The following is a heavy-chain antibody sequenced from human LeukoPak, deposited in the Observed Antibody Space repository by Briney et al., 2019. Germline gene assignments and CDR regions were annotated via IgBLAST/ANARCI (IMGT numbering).Heavy chain of an antibody. CDR2: ISWNSGSI. CDR1: GFTFDDYA. Sequence: GGSLRLSCAASGFTFDDYAMHWVRQAPGKGLEWVSGISWNSGSIGYADSVKGRFTISRDNAKNSLYLQMNSLRAEDTALYYCAKGDIVAVFDYWGQGTLVTVPS. D-gene: IGHD5-12*01. J-gene: IGHJ4*02. CDR3: AKGDIVAVFDY. V-gene: IGHV3-9*01.